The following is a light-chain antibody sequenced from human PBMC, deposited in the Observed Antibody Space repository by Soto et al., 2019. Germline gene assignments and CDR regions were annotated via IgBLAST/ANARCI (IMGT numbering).Light chain of an antibody. J-gene: IGLJ2*01. CDR2: AVS. CDR3: CSYTSLSTVV. V-gene: IGLV2-14*01. CDR1: SSDVGGYNH. Sequence: QSVLTQPASVSGSPGQSITISCTGTSSDVGGYNHVSWYQHSPGKAPKLILFAVSDRPSGVSHRFSGSKSGNTASLTISGLQADGEADYYCCSYTSLSTVVFGGGTKVTVL.